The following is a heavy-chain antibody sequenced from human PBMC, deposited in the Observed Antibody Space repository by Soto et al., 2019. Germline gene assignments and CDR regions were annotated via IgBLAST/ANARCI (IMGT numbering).Heavy chain of an antibody. CDR3: ARWVGASNWFDP. V-gene: IGHV1-2*04. D-gene: IGHD1-26*01. J-gene: IGHJ5*02. CDR1: GYPFTGYH. Sequence: ASVKVSCKASGYPFTGYHIHWVRQAPGQGLEWMGWINTNSGDTNYAEKFQGWVTMTRDTSINTAYVQLSRLRSDDTAVYYCARWVGASNWFDPWGQGTLVTVSS. CDR2: INTNSGDT.